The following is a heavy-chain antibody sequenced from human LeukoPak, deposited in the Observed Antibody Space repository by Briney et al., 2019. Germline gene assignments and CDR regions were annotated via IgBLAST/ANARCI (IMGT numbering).Heavy chain of an antibody. J-gene: IGHJ4*02. Sequence: PGGSLRLPCAASGLTFSNEWMHWVRQAPGTGLVWVSRINSDGSRTHYADSVEGRFTISRDNAKNTLYLQMNSLRAEDTAVYYCARGTGLSGSYYAFDYWGQGTLVTVSS. D-gene: IGHD1-26*01. CDR1: GLTFSNEW. CDR3: ARGTGLSGSYYAFDY. V-gene: IGHV3-74*01. CDR2: INSDGSRT.